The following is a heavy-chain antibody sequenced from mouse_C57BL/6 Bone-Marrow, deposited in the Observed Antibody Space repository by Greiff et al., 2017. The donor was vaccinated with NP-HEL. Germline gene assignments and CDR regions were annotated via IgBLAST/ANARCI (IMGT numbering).Heavy chain of an antibody. CDR2: ILPGSGST. Sequence: QVHVQQSGAELMKPGASVKLSCKATGYTFTGYWIAWVKQRPGHGLEWIGDILPGSGSTNYNEKFKSKATFTVDTSSNTAYMQLSSLTSEDSAIEYCARKWDAGYYNYAMEDWGTGTTVTVSS. J-gene: IGHJ4*01. V-gene: IGHV1-9*01. D-gene: IGHD2-3*01. CDR3: ARKWDAGYYNYAMED. CDR1: GYTFTGYW.